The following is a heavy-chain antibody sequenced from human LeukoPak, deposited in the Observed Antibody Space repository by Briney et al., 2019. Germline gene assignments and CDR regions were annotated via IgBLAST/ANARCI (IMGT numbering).Heavy chain of an antibody. D-gene: IGHD1-1*01. J-gene: IGHJ4*02. CDR1: GFTFSSYA. V-gene: IGHV3-30*04. Sequence: GGSLRLSCAASGFTFSSYAMHWVRQAPGKGLEWVAAISYDGSIKYYADSVKARFIISRDNSKNTLYLQMNSLRAEDTAVYYCAKDRDDYYFDYWGQGTLVTVSS. CDR2: ISYDGSIK. CDR3: AKDRDDYYFDY.